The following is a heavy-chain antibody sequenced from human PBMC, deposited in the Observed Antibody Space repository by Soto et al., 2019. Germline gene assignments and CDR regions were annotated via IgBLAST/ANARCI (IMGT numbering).Heavy chain of an antibody. J-gene: IGHJ6*02. V-gene: IGHV4-31*03. Sequence: PSETLSLTCTVPGGSISSGGSYWSWIRQHSGKGLEWIGYMDNSGNTYYNPSLKGRVTISLDKSKSQFSLELTSVTAADTAVYFCARDPGRSSSSGTYYSGMDVWGQGTTVTVSS. CDR2: MDNSGNT. CDR3: ARDPGRSSSSGTYYSGMDV. D-gene: IGHD6-6*01. CDR1: GGSISSGGSY.